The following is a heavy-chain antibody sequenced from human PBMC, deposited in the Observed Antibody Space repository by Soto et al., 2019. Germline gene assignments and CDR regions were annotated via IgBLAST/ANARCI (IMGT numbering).Heavy chain of an antibody. CDR2: IWYDGSNK. J-gene: IGHJ6*02. CDR3: ARDYSYGYYYYGMDV. D-gene: IGHD5-18*01. CDR1: GFTFSSYG. Sequence: GGSLRLSCAASGFTFSSYGMHWVRQAPGKGLEWVAVIWYDGSNKYYADSVKGRFTISRDNSKNTLYLQMNSLRAEDTAVYYCARDYSYGYYYYGMDVSGQGTTVTVSS. V-gene: IGHV3-33*01.